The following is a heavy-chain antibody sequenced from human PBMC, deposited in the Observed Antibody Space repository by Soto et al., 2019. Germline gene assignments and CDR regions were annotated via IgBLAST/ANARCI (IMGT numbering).Heavy chain of an antibody. J-gene: IGHJ4*02. Sequence: EVQLLDSGGDLAQPGGSLRLSCTASGFTFSSFGMAWVRQAPGKGLEWVSAISASGDSSYYADSVKDRFTISRDSPTNPLYLQMNHLRAEDTAVYYCAKMGIGMFSHKHHFDHWGQGTQVTVSS. D-gene: IGHD2-2*03. CDR2: ISASGDSS. CDR1: GFTFSSFG. V-gene: IGHV3-23*01. CDR3: AKMGIGMFSHKHHFDH.